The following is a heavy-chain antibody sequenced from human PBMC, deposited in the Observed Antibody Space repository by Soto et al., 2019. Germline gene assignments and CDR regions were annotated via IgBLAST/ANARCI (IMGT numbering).Heavy chain of an antibody. CDR3: AKFPYDILTGYYMTPMVLYFDY. Sequence: PGGSLRLSCAASGFTFSSYAMSWVRQAPGKGLEWVSAISGSGGSTYYADSVKGRFTISRDNSKNTLYLQMNSLRAEDTAVYYCAKFPYDILTGYYMTPMVLYFDYWGQGTLVTVSS. V-gene: IGHV3-23*01. D-gene: IGHD3-9*01. CDR1: GFTFSSYA. J-gene: IGHJ4*02. CDR2: ISGSGGST.